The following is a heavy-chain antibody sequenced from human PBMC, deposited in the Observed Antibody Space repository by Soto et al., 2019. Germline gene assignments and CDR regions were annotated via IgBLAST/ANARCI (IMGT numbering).Heavy chain of an antibody. D-gene: IGHD6-19*01. CDR3: AHGTYGGSGYYWDS. CDR1: GFSLSASGAG. CDR2: IYWDGGE. Sequence: SGPTLVNPTETLTLTCYFSGFSLSASGAGVGWIRQHPGKALEWLALIYWDGGERYSPSLKSRLTVTKDTSINHVVLTLTNVDPGDTGTYYCAHGTYGGSGYYWDSWGQGTRVTVSS. V-gene: IGHV2-5*02. J-gene: IGHJ4*02.